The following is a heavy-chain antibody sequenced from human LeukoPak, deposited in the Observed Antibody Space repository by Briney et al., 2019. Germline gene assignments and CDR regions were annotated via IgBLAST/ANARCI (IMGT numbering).Heavy chain of an antibody. Sequence: SETLSLTCTVSGGSISSYYWSWIRQPPGKGLEWIGYIYYSGSTNYNPSLKSRVTISVDTSKNQFSLKLSSVTAADTAVYYCARRLGVVGMGFDYWGQGTTVTVSS. V-gene: IGHV4-59*08. CDR2: IYYSGST. D-gene: IGHD3-16*01. J-gene: IGHJ4*03. CDR1: GGSISSYY. CDR3: ARRLGVVGMGFDY.